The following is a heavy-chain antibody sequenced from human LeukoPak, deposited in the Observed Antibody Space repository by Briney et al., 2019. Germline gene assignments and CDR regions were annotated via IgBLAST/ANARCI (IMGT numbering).Heavy chain of an antibody. Sequence: GGSLRLSCAASGFTFSSYAMSWVRQAPGKGLEWVSAISGSGGSTYYADSVKGRFTISRDNSKNTLYLQINSLRAEDTAVYYCARDGGAARDYYGMDVWGQGTTVTVSS. CDR2: ISGSGGST. D-gene: IGHD1-26*01. CDR3: ARDGGAARDYYGMDV. J-gene: IGHJ6*02. CDR1: GFTFSSYA. V-gene: IGHV3-23*01.